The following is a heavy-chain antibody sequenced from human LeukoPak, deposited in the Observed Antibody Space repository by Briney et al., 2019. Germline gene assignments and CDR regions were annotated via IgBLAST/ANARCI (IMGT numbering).Heavy chain of an antibody. CDR2: INPNSGGT. V-gene: IGHV1-2*02. Sequence: GASVKVSCKASGGTFSSYAISWVRQAPGQGLEWMGWINPNSGGTNYAQKFQGRVTMTRDTSISTAYMELSRLRSDDTAVYYCARVGVRYYYMDVWGKGTTVTVSS. J-gene: IGHJ6*03. CDR3: ARVGVRYYYMDV. D-gene: IGHD3-10*01. CDR1: GGTFSSYA.